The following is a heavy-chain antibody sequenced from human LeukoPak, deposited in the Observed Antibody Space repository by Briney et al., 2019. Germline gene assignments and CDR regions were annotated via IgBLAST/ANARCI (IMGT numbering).Heavy chain of an antibody. V-gene: IGHV4-34*01. CDR1: GGSFSGYY. CDR3: VYGSGSYYPDFDY. J-gene: IGHJ4*02. CDR2: INHSGST. Sequence: KPSETLSLTCAVYGGSFSGYYWSWIRQPPGKGLEWIGEINHSGSTNYNPSLKSRVTISVDTSKNQFSLKLSSVTAADPAVYYCVYGSGSYYPDFDYWGQGTLVTVSS. D-gene: IGHD3-10*01.